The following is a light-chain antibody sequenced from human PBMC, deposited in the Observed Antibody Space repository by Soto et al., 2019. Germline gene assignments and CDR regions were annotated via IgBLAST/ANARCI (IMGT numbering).Light chain of an antibody. CDR2: KAS. J-gene: IGKJ1*01. CDR3: QQYNSYST. CDR1: QSLSSW. V-gene: IGKV1-5*03. Sequence: DIQMTQSPSTLSASVGDRVTITCRASQSLSSWLAWYQQKPGKAPKLLIYKASSLESGVPSRFSGSGSGTEFTLTISSLQPDDFATYYCQQYNSYSTFGQGTKVDIK.